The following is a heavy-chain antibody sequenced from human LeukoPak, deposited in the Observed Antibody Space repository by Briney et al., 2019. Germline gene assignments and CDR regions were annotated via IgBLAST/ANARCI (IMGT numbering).Heavy chain of an antibody. D-gene: IGHD3-10*01. CDR1: GGSISSYY. V-gene: IGHV4-59*08. Sequence: SETLSLTCTVSGGSISSYYWSWIRQPPGKGLEWIGYIYYSGSTNYNPSLKSRVTISVDTSKNQFSLKLSSVTAADTAVYYCATGVTMVRGVGYYGMDVWGQGTTVTVSS. J-gene: IGHJ6*02. CDR3: ATGVTMVRGVGYYGMDV. CDR2: IYYSGST.